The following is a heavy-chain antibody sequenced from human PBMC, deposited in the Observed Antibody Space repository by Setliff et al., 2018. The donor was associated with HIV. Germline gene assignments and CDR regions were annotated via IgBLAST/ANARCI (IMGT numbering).Heavy chain of an antibody. CDR2: ISAYNGNT. CDR1: GYTFTSYG. CDR3: AKFSGWYPDDY. Sequence: ASVKVSCKASGYTFTSYGISWVRQAPGQGLEWMGWISAYNGNTNYADSVKGRFTISRDNSKDTLYLQMNSLRVEDTAVYYCAKFSGWYPDDYWGQGTLVTVSS. V-gene: IGHV1-18*01. J-gene: IGHJ4*02. D-gene: IGHD6-19*01.